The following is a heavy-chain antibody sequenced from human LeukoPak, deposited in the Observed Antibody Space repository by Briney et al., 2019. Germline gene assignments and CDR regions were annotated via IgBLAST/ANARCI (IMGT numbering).Heavy chain of an antibody. CDR3: ARGGGLDV. CDR1: GFTFSNFA. J-gene: IGHJ6*02. Sequence: PGGSLRLSCAASGFTFSNFAMSWVRQAPGKGLEWVARINHNGNVNYYVDSVKGRFTISRDNAKNSLYLQMSNLRAEDTAVYFCARGGGLDVWGQGATVTVSS. CDR2: INHNGNVN. V-gene: IGHV3-7*03. D-gene: IGHD3-16*01.